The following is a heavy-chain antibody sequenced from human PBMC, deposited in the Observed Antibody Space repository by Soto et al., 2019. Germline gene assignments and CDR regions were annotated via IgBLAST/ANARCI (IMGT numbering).Heavy chain of an antibody. CDR2: ISSSSSTI. V-gene: IGHV3-48*01. Sequence: GGSLRLSCAASGLTFSIYSMNWVRQAPGKGLEWVSYISSSSSTIYYADSVKGRFTISRDNAKNSLYLQMNSLRAEDTAVYYCARHPERIAQIGWFDPWGQGTLVTVSS. CDR1: GLTFSIYS. D-gene: IGHD6-13*01. CDR3: ARHPERIAQIGWFDP. J-gene: IGHJ5*02.